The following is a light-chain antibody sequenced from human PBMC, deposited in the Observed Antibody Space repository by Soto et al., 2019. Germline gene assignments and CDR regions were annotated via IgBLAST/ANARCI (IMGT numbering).Light chain of an antibody. CDR1: SSDIGNYDF. CDR2: EVS. CDR3: SSYTTSTSLIL. J-gene: IGLJ2*01. Sequence: QSVLTQPASVSGSPGQSITISCTGTSSDIGNYDFVSWYQQVPGTAPKAMIYEVSSRPSGVSNRFSGSKSGNTASLTISGPQAEHEAYYYCSSYTTSTSLILFGGGTKLTVL. V-gene: IGLV2-14*01.